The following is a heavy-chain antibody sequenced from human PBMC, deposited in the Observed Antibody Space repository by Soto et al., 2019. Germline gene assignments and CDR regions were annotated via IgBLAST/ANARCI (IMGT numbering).Heavy chain of an antibody. CDR2: INHSGST. J-gene: IGHJ5*02. CDR1: GGSFSGYY. V-gene: IGHV4-34*01. CDR3: ARAIGVVVAATPGICFDP. Sequence: QVQLQQWGAGLLKPSETLSLTCAVYGGSFSGYYWSWIRQPPGQGLEWIGEINHSGSTNYNPSLKSRVTISVDTSKTQVSLKLSSVTAAATAVYYCARAIGVVVAATPGICFDPWGHGTLVTVSS. D-gene: IGHD2-15*01.